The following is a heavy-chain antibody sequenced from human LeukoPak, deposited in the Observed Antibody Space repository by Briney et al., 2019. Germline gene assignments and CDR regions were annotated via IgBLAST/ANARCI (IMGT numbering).Heavy chain of an antibody. Sequence: GGSLRLSCAGSGFTFSSHWMNWVRQAPGKGLEWVASIKDDGREKRFLDSVNGRFAISRDNAKNSLYLQMSSMRAEDTAVYYCARRGITISGVLVYHYSGLDVWGQGTTVTVSS. D-gene: IGHD3-3*01. CDR1: GFTFSSHW. CDR3: ARRGITISGVLVYHYSGLDV. J-gene: IGHJ6*02. CDR2: IKDDGREK. V-gene: IGHV3-7*02.